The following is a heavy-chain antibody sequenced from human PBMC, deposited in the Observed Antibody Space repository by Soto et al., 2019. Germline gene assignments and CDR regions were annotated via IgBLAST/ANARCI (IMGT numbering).Heavy chain of an antibody. CDR1: GFSFSSYG. Sequence: QVQLVESGGGVVQPGGSLRLSCAASGFSFSSYGMHWVRQAPGMGLEWVAVIWYDGSKTYQADSVKGRFTISRDNYKNTMYLEMNSLRVEDTAVYYCARELLYGTGSYNFHYDGMDFWGQGTTVTVSS. CDR3: ARELLYGTGSYNFHYDGMDF. D-gene: IGHD3-10*01. V-gene: IGHV3-33*01. CDR2: IWYDGSKT. J-gene: IGHJ6*02.